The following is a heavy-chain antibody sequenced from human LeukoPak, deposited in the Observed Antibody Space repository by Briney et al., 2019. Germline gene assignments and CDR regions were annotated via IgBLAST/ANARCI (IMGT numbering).Heavy chain of an antibody. CDR2: INHSGST. CDR1: GGSFSDYY. D-gene: IGHD2-2*01. CDR3: ARVRGCSSTSCYFYYYYFLDV. Sequence: SETLSLTCAVYGGSFSDYYWSWIRQPPGKGLEWIGEINHSGSTNYNPSLKSRVTISVDTSKNQFSLKLSSVTAADTAVYYCARVRGCSSTSCYFYYYYFLDVWGKGTTVTVSS. J-gene: IGHJ6*03. V-gene: IGHV4-34*01.